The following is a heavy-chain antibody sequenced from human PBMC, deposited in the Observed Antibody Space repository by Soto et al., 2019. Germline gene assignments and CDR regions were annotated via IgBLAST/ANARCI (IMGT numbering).Heavy chain of an antibody. D-gene: IGHD6-19*01. CDR3: ATDGGLAVAAVYYYYCIDV. CDR2: IIPIFGTA. V-gene: IGHV1-69*06. CDR1: GGTFSSYA. J-gene: IGHJ6*02. Sequence: ASVKVSCKASGGTFSSYAISWVRQAPGQGLEWMGGIIPIFGTANYAQKFQGRVTITADKSTSTAYMELSSLRSEYTAVYYCATDGGLAVAAVYYYYCIDVWGQGTRVTVSS.